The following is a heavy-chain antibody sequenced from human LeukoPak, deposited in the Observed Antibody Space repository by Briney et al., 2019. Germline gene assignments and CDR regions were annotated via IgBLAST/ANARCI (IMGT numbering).Heavy chain of an antibody. CDR2: IVVGSGNT. V-gene: IGHV1-58*01. CDR3: ARADYQTYYYGMDV. D-gene: IGHD4-11*01. J-gene: IGHJ6*02. CDR1: GFTLTNSA. Sequence: SVKVSCKASGFTLTNSAVQWVRQARGQRLEWIGWIVVGSGNTNYAQKFQGRVTITADESTSTAYMELSSLRSEDTAVYYCARADYQTYYYGMDVWGQGTTVTVSS.